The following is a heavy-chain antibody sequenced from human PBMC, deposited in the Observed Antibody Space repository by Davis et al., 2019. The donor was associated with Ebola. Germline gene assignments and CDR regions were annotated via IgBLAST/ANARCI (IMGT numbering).Heavy chain of an antibody. CDR1: GISFSNYA. CDR2: INSESSYH. V-gene: IGHV3-21*04. J-gene: IGHJ4*02. Sequence: PGGSLRLSCAASGISFSNYALNWVRQAPGKGLEWVSSINSESSYHYYADSVKSRFTISRDNAKNSLYLQMNSLRAEDTAIYYCARGPLTALDYWGQGTLVTVSS. CDR3: ARGPLTALDY. D-gene: IGHD3-9*01.